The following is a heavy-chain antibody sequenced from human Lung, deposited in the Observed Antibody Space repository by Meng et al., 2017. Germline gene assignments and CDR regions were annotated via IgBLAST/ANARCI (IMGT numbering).Heavy chain of an antibody. J-gene: IGHJ4*02. D-gene: IGHD6-19*01. V-gene: IGHV4-34*02. CDR2: IIDSGST. CDR3: VRRTYSSGWYFDY. Sequence: HVNIPPGGAGLVKPSETLSLTCAVYGGSFSGYYWSWIRQPPGKGLEWIGEIIDSGSTNYNPSLKSRVTISVDTSKNQFSLRVTSVTAADRAVYYCVRRTYSSGWYFDYWGQGTLVTVSS. CDR1: GGSFSGYY.